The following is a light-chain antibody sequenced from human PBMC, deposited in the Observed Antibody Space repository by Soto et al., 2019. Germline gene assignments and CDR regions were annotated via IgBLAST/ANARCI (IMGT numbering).Light chain of an antibody. J-gene: IGKJ1*01. CDR2: GAS. CDR1: QSVSSY. Sequence: EILMTQSPVTLSVSPGERATLSCRASQSVSSYLAWYQQKPGQAPRLLIYGASNRATGIPDRFSGSGSGTDFTLTISRLEPEDFAVYYCQQHGSSPWMFGQGTKVDIK. CDR3: QQHGSSPWM. V-gene: IGKV3-20*01.